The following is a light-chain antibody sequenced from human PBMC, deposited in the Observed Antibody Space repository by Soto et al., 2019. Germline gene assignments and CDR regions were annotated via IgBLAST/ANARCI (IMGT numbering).Light chain of an antibody. V-gene: IGKV3-15*01. Sequence: EIVMTQSPATLSVSPGERATLSCRASQSVSSNLAWYQQKPGQAPRLLIYGASTRATGIPARFSGSGSGTEFTLTISSLHSEDFAVYSCQHYHNWPSITFGPGTKVDIK. J-gene: IGKJ3*01. CDR3: QHYHNWPSIT. CDR2: GAS. CDR1: QSVSSN.